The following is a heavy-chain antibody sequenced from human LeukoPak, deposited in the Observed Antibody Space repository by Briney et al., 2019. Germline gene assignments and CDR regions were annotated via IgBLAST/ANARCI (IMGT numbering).Heavy chain of an antibody. CDR3: AKYRGLRYYDD. Sequence: GGSLRLSCAASGFTFSSYATSWDRQAPGKGLEWVSAISGSGGGTYYADYVKGRFTISRDNSKNTLYLQVNSLRAEDTAVYYCAKYRGLRYYDDWGQGTLVTVSS. J-gene: IGHJ4*02. CDR2: ISGSGGGT. CDR1: GFTFSSYA. V-gene: IGHV3-23*01. D-gene: IGHD3-22*01.